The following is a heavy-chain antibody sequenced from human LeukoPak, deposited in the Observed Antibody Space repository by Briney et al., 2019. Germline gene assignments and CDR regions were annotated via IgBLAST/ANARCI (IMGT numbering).Heavy chain of an antibody. J-gene: IGHJ4*02. CDR3: AREGRGYPLDY. CDR1: GGTFSSYA. D-gene: IGHD3-10*01. Sequence: SVKVSCKASGGTFSSYAISWVRQAPGQGLEWMGRIIPILGIANYAQKFQGRVTITADKSTSTAYMELSSLRSEDTAVYYCAREGRGYPLDYWGQGTLVTASS. CDR2: IIPILGIA. V-gene: IGHV1-69*04.